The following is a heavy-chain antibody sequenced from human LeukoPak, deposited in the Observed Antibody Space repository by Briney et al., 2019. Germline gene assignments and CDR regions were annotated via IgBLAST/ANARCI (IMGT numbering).Heavy chain of an antibody. J-gene: IGHJ4*02. CDR2: ISWNSGSI. D-gene: IGHD1-26*01. CDR1: GFTFDDYA. V-gene: IGHV3-9*01. Sequence: GGSLRLSCAASGFTFDDYAMHWVRQAPGKGLEWVSGISWNSGSIGYVDSVKGRFTISRDNAKNSLYLQMNSLRAEDTAVYYCARGGWALCWGQGTLVTVSS. CDR3: ARGGWALC.